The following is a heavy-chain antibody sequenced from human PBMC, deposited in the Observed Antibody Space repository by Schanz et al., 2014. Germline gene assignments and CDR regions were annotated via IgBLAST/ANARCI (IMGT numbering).Heavy chain of an antibody. V-gene: IGHV1-69*02. D-gene: IGHD3-10*01. Sequence: QLQLVQSGAEVKKPGSSVKVSCKLSGGTFSSYTISWMRQAPGQGLEWMGKIIPVLNIATYAQRFQGRVSITADTSTNTAYMELSSLTSEDTAVHYCARGRGFYDHWGQGTLVTVAS. CDR3: ARGRGFYDH. CDR2: IIPVLNIA. J-gene: IGHJ4*02. CDR1: GGTFSSYT.